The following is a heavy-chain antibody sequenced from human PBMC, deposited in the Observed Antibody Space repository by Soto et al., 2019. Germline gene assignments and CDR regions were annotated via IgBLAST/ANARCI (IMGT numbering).Heavy chain of an antibody. J-gene: IGHJ5*02. V-gene: IGHV3-23*01. CDR2: VTGTGGST. CDR1: GFRFDNYA. CDR3: AKDGLRACSSVCWFDV. Sequence: GGSLRLSCAASGFRFDNYAMGWVRQAPGKGLEWVSTVTGTGGSTYYADSVKGRFAISRDNSKNTLYLQMNSLRVEDTAIYYCAKDGLRACSSVCWFDVWGQGSLVTVSS. D-gene: IGHD2-2*01.